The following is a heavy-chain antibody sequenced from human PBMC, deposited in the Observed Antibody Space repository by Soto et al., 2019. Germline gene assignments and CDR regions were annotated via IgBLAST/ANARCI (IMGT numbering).Heavy chain of an antibody. Sequence: GGSLRLSCAASGFTFSSYWMHWVRQAPGKGLVWVSRINSDGSSTSYADSVKGRFTISRDNAKNTLYLQMNSLRAEDTAVYYCASRTGYSSSWSHKYYYYGMDVWGQGTTVTVSS. CDR1: GFTFSSYW. J-gene: IGHJ6*02. D-gene: IGHD6-13*01. CDR3: ASRTGYSSSWSHKYYYYGMDV. CDR2: INSDGSST. V-gene: IGHV3-74*01.